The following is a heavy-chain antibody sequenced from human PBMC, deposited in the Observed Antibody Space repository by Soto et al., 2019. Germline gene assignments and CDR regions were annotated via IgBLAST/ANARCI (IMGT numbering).Heavy chain of an antibody. CDR1: GDSISSGTHY. CDR2: IYATGTT. J-gene: IGHJ5*02. D-gene: IGHD1-1*01. CDR3: VRDGTKTLRDWFDP. V-gene: IGHV4-39*07. Sequence: PSETLSLTCTVSGDSISSGTHYWNWIRQHPGKGLEWIGRIYATGTTDYNPSLKSRVMMSVDTSKKQFSLKLRSVTAADTAVYYCVRDGTKTLRDWFDPWGQGISVTVSS.